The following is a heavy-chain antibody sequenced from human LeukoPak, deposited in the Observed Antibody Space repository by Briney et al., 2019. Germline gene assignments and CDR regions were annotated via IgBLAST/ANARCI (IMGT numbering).Heavy chain of an antibody. J-gene: IGHJ4*02. CDR1: GGSFSGHY. V-gene: IGHV4-34*01. CDR3: ARLTGGWYGGYYFDY. Sequence: SETLSLTCAVYGGSFSGHYWTWIRPPPGKGLEWIGEINHSGSTNYNPSLKSRVTISVDTSKNQFSLKVSSVTAADTAVYYCARLTGGWYGGYYFDYWGQGTLVTVSS. D-gene: IGHD6-19*01. CDR2: INHSGST.